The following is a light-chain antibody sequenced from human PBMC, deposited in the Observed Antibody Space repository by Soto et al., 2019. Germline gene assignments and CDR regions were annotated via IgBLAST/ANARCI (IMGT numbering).Light chain of an antibody. CDR2: GAS. J-gene: IGKJ3*01. CDR1: QSVSSSY. V-gene: IGKV3-20*01. CDR3: QQYGSSPFT. Sequence: EIVLTQSQCTLSLSPGERANLSCRASQSVSSSYLAWYQQKPGQAPRLLIYGASSRATGIPDRFSGSGSGTDITLTISRLEPEDFAVYYCQQYGSSPFTFGPGTKVDIK.